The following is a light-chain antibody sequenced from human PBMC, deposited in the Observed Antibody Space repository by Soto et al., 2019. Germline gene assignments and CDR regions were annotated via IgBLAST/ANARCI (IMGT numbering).Light chain of an antibody. J-gene: IGLJ3*02. V-gene: IGLV2-14*01. Sequence: QSALTQPASVSGSPGQSITISCAGTTSDVGAYNYVSWYQQHPGKAPKLMIYEVSNRPSGVSDRFSASKSGSTASLAISGLQAEDEADYYCTSYTGTSSPWVFGGGTKVTVL. CDR3: TSYTGTSSPWV. CDR2: EVS. CDR1: TSDVGAYNY.